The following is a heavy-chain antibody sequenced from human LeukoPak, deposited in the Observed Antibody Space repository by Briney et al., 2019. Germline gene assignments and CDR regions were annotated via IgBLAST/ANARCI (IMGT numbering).Heavy chain of an antibody. CDR3: ARRSEFGVLYYMDI. CDR1: GFAFSSYS. Sequence: GGSLRLSCVASGFAFSSYSMNWVRQAPGKGLEWVSYISGSSGTIYYADSVKGRFTISRDNAKNSLYLQMNSLRAEDTAVYYCARRSEFGVLYYMDIWGKGTTVTVSS. CDR2: ISGSSGTI. J-gene: IGHJ6*03. D-gene: IGHD3-16*01. V-gene: IGHV3-48*01.